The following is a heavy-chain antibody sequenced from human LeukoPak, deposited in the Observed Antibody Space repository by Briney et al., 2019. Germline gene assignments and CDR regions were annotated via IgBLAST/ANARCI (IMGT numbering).Heavy chain of an antibody. CDR2: INQDGTEK. V-gene: IGHV3-7*01. J-gene: IGHJ4*02. CDR3: VKVAKYYYGSETYYFFEH. Sequence: GGSLRLSCAASGFTLTTYWMSWVRQLPGKGLEWAANINQDGTEKYYVDSVKGRFTISRDNAKNSLDLQMNSLRVEDTGIYYCVKVAKYYYGSETYYFFEHWGQGTPVTASS. D-gene: IGHD3-10*01. CDR1: GFTLTTYW.